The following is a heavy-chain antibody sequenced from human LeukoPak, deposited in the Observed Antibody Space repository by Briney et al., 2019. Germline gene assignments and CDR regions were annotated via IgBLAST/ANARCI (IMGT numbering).Heavy chain of an antibody. J-gene: IGHJ4*02. V-gene: IGHV1-69*13. CDR3: ARVKAAGGYWGSDY. D-gene: IGHD2-8*02. CDR1: GGTFSSYA. Sequence: SVKVSCKASGGTFSSYAISWVRQAPGQGLEWMGGIIPIFVTANYAQKFQGRVTITADESTSTAYMELSSLRSEDTAVYYCARVKAAGGYWGSDYWGQGTLVTVSS. CDR2: IIPIFVTA.